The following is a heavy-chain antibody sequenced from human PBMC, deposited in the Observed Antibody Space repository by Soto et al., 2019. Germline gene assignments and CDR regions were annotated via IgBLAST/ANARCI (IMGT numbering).Heavy chain of an antibody. Sequence: PGGSLRLSSSASGFTFSSYAMHWVRQAPGKGLEYVSAISSNGSSTYYADSVKGRFTISRDNSKNTLYLQMSSLRAEDTAVYYCVRIAVAGTISFDYWGQGTLVTVSS. CDR3: VRIAVAGTISFDY. CDR2: ISSNGSST. CDR1: GFTFSSYA. J-gene: IGHJ4*02. V-gene: IGHV3-64D*06. D-gene: IGHD6-19*01.